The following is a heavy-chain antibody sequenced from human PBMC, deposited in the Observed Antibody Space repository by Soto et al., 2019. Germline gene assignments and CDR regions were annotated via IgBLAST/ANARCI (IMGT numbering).Heavy chain of an antibody. J-gene: IGHJ6*02. CDR2: MNPNSGNT. CDR3: ARVPRGYYYYGMDV. V-gene: IGHV1-8*01. Sequence: QVQLVQSGAEVKKPGASVKVSYKASGYTFTSYDINWVRQATGQGLEWMGWMNPNSGNTGYAQKFQGRVTMTRNTSISTAYMELSSLRSEDTAVYYCARVPRGYYYYGMDVWGQGTTVTVSS. CDR1: GYTFTSYD. D-gene: IGHD3-10*01.